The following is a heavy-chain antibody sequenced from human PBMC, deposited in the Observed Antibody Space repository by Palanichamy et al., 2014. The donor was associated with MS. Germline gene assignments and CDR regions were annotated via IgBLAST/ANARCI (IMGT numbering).Heavy chain of an antibody. CDR2: IWYDGSNK. D-gene: IGHD6-19*01. CDR3: ATGVIAVAGTDY. V-gene: IGHV3-33*01. CDR1: GFTFSSYG. J-gene: IGHJ4*02. Sequence: QVQLVESGGGVVQPGRSLRLSCAASGFTFSSYGMHWVRQAPGKGLEWVAVIWYDGSNKYYADSVKGRFTISRDNSKNTLYLQMNSLRAEDTAVYYCATGVIAVAGTDYWGQGTLVTVSS.